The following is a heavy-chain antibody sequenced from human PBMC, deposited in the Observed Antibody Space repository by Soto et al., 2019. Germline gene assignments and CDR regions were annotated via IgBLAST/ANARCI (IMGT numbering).Heavy chain of an antibody. Sequence: PWGSPRLSCAASGVSVTNYEMNWVRQAPGKGLEWISYISSSGKTISYADSVKGRFTISRDNAKNSLYLQMNSLRAEDTAVYYCARDPEKYSGSDLGIDYWGQGTLVTVSS. CDR3: ARDPEKYSGSDLGIDY. CDR2: ISSSGKTI. CDR1: GVSVTNYE. D-gene: IGHD5-12*01. J-gene: IGHJ4*02. V-gene: IGHV3-48*03.